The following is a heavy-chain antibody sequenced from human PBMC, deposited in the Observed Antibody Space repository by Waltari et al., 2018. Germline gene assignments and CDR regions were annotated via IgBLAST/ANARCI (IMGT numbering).Heavy chain of an antibody. V-gene: IGHV3-21*03. D-gene: IGHD3-3*01. Sequence: EVQLVESGGGLVKPGGSLRLSCAASGFTISSLGMSWVRQAPGKGLEWVSSTTNSNTYIYYADSVKGRFTVSIDNAKNSLYLQMNSLRADDTAVYFCAKGHSGSPTIFGVIYYGLEVWGQGTTVTVSS. J-gene: IGHJ6*02. CDR1: GFTISSLG. CDR3: AKGHSGSPTIFGVIYYGLEV. CDR2: TTNSNTYI.